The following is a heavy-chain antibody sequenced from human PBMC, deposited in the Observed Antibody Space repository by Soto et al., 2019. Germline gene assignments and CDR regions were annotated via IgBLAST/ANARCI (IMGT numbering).Heavy chain of an antibody. CDR2: IITIFGTS. D-gene: IGHD1-1*01. CDR1: GGTFSSYA. CDR3: ARVLGTYYYDSIYG. J-gene: IGHJ6*02. V-gene: IGHV1-69*01. Sequence: QVQLVQSGAEVQKPGSSVQVSCKASGGTFSSYAISWVRQAPGQGLEWMGGIITIFGTSNYAQKFQVRVTMTADESTITAYMELSSLRSEDTAVYYCARVLGTYYYDSIYGWGQGNMVTVSS.